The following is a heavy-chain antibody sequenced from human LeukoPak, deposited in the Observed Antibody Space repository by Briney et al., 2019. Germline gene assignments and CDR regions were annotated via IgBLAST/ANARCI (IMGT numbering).Heavy chain of an antibody. V-gene: IGHV3-53*01. Sequence: GGSLRLSCAASGFTVTDNYMNWVRQSSGKGLEWVSVIYGGGDTNYADSVKGRFTISRDNSKTTMYLQMNSLRAEDTAVYYCVKDRPTWPIDYWGQGTLVTVSS. CDR2: IYGGGDT. CDR1: GFTVTDNY. J-gene: IGHJ4*02. D-gene: IGHD5-12*01. CDR3: VKDRPTWPIDY.